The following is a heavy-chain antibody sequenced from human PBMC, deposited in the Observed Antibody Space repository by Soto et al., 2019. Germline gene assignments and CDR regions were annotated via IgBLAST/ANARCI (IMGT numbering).Heavy chain of an antibody. J-gene: IGHJ6*02. CDR1: GFTFSSYS. CDR2: ISSSSSYI. V-gene: IGHV3-21*01. CDR3: ARKSRDYYDSSGYYYRGPPYYYYYGMDA. Sequence: GGSLRLSCAASGFTFSSYSMNWVRQAPGKGLEWVSSISSSSSYIYYADSVKGRFTISRDNAKNSLYLQMNSLRAEDTAVYYCARKSRDYYDSSGYYYRGPPYYYYYGMDAWGQGTTVTVSS. D-gene: IGHD3-22*01.